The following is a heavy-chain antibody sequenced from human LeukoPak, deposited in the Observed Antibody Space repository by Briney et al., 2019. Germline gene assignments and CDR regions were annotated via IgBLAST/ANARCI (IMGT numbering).Heavy chain of an antibody. CDR1: RFTFSSYG. CDR3: AAWGRDPLDY. CDR2: IWYDGSNK. J-gene: IGHJ4*02. D-gene: IGHD3-16*01. Sequence: GRSLRLSCAASRFTFSSYGIHWVRQAPGKGLEWVAVIWYDGSNKYYADSVKGRFTISRDNSKNTLYLQMNSLRAEDTAVYYCAAWGRDPLDYWGQGTLVTVSS. V-gene: IGHV3-33*01.